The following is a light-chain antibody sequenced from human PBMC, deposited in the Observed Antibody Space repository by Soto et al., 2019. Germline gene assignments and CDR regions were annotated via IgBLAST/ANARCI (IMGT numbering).Light chain of an antibody. V-gene: IGLV2-14*01. CDR1: SSDVGGYNY. CDR2: EVN. CDR3: SSYTGSASGV. Sequence: QSALTQPASVSGSPGQSITISCTGTSSDVGGYNYVSWYQQHPGKAPKLMIYEVNNRPSGVSNRFSGSKSGNTASLSISGLQAEDAADYYCSSYTGSASGVFGGGTKVTVL. J-gene: IGLJ3*02.